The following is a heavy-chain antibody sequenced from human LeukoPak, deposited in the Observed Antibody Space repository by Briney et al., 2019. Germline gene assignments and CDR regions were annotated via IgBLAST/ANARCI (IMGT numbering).Heavy chain of an antibody. Sequence: SETLSLTCTVSGGSISSYYWSWIRQPPGKGLEWIGHIYYSGSTNYNPSLKSRVTISVDTSKNQFSLKLSSVTAADTAVYYCARQHCSGGSCYSNGLDYWGQGTLVTVSS. D-gene: IGHD2-15*01. V-gene: IGHV4-59*08. CDR1: GGSISSYY. CDR2: IYYSGST. J-gene: IGHJ4*02. CDR3: ARQHCSGGSCYSNGLDY.